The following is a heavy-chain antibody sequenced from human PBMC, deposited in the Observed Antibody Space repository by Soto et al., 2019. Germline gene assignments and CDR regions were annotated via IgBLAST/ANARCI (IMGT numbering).Heavy chain of an antibody. CDR2: IIPIFGTA. CDR1: GGTFSSYA. Sequence: ASVKVSCKASGGTFSSYAISWVRQAPGQGLEWMGGIIPIFGTANYAQKFQGRVTIIVDKSTSTAYMELSSLRSEDTAVYYCARADPSGSYGIYWDQGTLVTVSS. J-gene: IGHJ4*02. CDR3: ARADPSGSYGIY. D-gene: IGHD1-26*01. V-gene: IGHV1-69*06.